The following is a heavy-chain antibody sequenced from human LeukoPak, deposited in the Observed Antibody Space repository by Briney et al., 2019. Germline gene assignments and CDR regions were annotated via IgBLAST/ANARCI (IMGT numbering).Heavy chain of an antibody. D-gene: IGHD6-13*01. CDR3: ARESLRSIAAAGDIDY. CDR2: IWYDGSNK. CDR1: GFTFSSYA. J-gene: IGHJ4*02. V-gene: IGHV3-33*08. Sequence: PGGSLRLSCAASGFTFSSYAMSWVRQAPGKGLEWVAVIWYDGSNKYYADSVKGRFTISRDNSKNTLYLQMNSLRAEDTAVYYCARESLRSIAAAGDIDYWGQGTLVTVSS.